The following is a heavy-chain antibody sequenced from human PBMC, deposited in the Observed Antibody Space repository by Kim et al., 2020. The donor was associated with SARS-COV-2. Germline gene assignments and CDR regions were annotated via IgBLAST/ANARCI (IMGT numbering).Heavy chain of an antibody. V-gene: IGHV5-51*01. CDR3: ARRIEKVYAMDV. CDR1: GYTFSNYW. CDR2: IYPGDSDT. J-gene: IGHJ6*02. D-gene: IGHD1-26*01. Sequence: GESLKISCKGSGYTFSNYWIAWVRQMPGKGLGWMGIIYPGDSDTRNSPSFQGQVTISVDKSINTAYLQWSSLKASDTAMYYCARRIEKVYAMDVWGQGTMVTVS.